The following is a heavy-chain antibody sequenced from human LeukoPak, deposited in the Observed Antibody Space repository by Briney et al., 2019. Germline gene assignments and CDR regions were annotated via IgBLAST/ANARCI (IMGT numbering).Heavy chain of an antibody. CDR2: ISSSTTI. CDR1: GFTFSSYS. J-gene: IGHJ4*02. V-gene: IGHV3-48*04. Sequence: AGGSLRLSCAASGFTFSSYSMNWVRQAPGKGLEWVSYISSSTTIYYADSVKGRFTISRDNAKSSLYLQMTSLRAEDTAVYYCARDIYGSGSYSWSKRLDYWGQGTLVTVSS. D-gene: IGHD3-10*01. CDR3: ARDIYGSGSYSWSKRLDY.